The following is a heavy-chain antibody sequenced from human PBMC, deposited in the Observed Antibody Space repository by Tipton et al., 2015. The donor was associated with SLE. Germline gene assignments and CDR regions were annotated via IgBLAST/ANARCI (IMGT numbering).Heavy chain of an antibody. J-gene: IGHJ6*03. CDR3: ARSGSYPYYYYYMDV. V-gene: IGHV4-39*07. CDR1: GGSITSNSFY. CDR2: ISYSGST. Sequence: LRLSCTVSGGSITSNSFYWGWIRQPPGKGLEWIGSISYSGSTYYNPSLKSRVTISLDTSKNQFSLKLSSVTAADTAVYYCARSGSYPYYYYYMDVWGKGTTVTVSS. D-gene: IGHD1-26*01.